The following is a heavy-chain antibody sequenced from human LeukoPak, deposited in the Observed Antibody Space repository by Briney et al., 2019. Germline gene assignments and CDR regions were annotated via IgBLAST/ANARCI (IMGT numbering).Heavy chain of an antibody. D-gene: IGHD2-15*01. V-gene: IGHV3-21*01. CDR3: ARDLGVAFDY. CDR1: GFTFSSYS. CDR2: ISSSSSYL. J-gene: IGHJ4*01. Sequence: GGSLRLSCAASGFTFSSYSMNWVRQAPGKGLEWVSSISSSSSYLYYADSVKGRFTISRENAKNSLYLQMNSLRAEDTAVYYCARDLGVAFDYWGHGILVTVSS.